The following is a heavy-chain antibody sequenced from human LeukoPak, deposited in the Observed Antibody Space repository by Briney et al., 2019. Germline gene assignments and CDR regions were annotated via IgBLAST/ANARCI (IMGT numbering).Heavy chain of an antibody. V-gene: IGHV1-8*01. CDR2: MNPNSGNT. D-gene: IGHD2-2*01. J-gene: IGHJ5*02. CDR1: GYTFTSND. Sequence: ASVTVSCKASGYTFTSNDINWVRQATGQGLEWMRWMNPNSGNTGYAQKFQGRVTMARNTSISTAYMELSSLRSEDTAVYYCARGESTGYCSSTSCYRGFDPWGQGTLVTVSS. CDR3: ARGESTGYCSSTSCYRGFDP.